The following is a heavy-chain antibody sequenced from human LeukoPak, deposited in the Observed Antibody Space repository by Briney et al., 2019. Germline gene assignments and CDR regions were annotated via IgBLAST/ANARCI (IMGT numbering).Heavy chain of an antibody. CDR3: AKDGAGVVLPSNSDY. Sequence: GGSLRLSCAAPGFTFNNYGMHWVRQAPGKGLEWVAVISYDGSEKYYADSVKGRFTISRDNSKNTLYLQMNSLRAEDTAVYYCAKDGAGVVLPSNSDYWGQGTLVTVSS. CDR2: ISYDGSEK. J-gene: IGHJ4*02. V-gene: IGHV3-30*18. D-gene: IGHD3-3*01. CDR1: GFTFNNYG.